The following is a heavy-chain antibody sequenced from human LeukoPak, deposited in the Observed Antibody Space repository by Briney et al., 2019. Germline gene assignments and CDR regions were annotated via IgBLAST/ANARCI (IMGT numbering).Heavy chain of an antibody. Sequence: GGSLRLSCAASGFTFSSYSMNWVRQAPGKGLEWVSVIYSGGSTYYADSVKGRFTISRDNSKNTLYLQMNSLRAEDTAVYYCATGLVPAAMDYWGQGTLVTVSS. CDR1: GFTFSSYS. CDR3: ATGLVPAAMDY. CDR2: IYSGGST. D-gene: IGHD2-2*01. V-gene: IGHV3-53*01. J-gene: IGHJ4*02.